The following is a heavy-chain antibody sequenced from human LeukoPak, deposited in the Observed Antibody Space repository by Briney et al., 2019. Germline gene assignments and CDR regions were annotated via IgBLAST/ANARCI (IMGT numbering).Heavy chain of an antibody. Sequence: ASVKVSCKAAGYTFTSYDINWVRQAPGQGLEWMGWMNPTSGNTGYAQKFQGRVTMTRDASIATAYMELSSLTSEDTALYYCTRMRGYTYGYWYLDLWGRGTPVPVSS. D-gene: IGHD5-18*01. CDR1: GYTFTSYD. J-gene: IGHJ2*01. V-gene: IGHV1-8*01. CDR2: MNPTSGNT. CDR3: TRMRGYTYGYWYLDL.